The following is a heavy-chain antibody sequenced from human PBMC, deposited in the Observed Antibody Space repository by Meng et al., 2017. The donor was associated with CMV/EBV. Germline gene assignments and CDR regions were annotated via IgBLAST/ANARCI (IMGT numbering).Heavy chain of an antibody. J-gene: IGHJ6*02. Sequence: GGSLRLSCAASGFTFSSYAMHWVRQAPGKGLEWVAVISYDGSNKYYADSVKGRLTISRDNSKNTLYLQMNSLRAEDTAVYYCARALRFLEFSTLGYYYGMDVWGQGTTVTVSS. V-gene: IGHV3-30*04. CDR2: ISYDGSNK. CDR1: GFTFSSYA. D-gene: IGHD3-3*01. CDR3: ARALRFLEFSTLGYYYGMDV.